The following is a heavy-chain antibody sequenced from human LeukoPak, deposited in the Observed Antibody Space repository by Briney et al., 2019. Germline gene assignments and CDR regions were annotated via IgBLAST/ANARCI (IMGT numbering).Heavy chain of an antibody. V-gene: IGHV3-21*06. J-gene: IGHJ4*02. CDR3: ARFWSGHYNFDC. D-gene: IGHD3-3*01. Sequence: GGSLRLSCAASGFTFSTYSMNWVRQAPGKGLEWVSSISSSSNYIYYADSVKGRFTISRDNAKNSLYLQMNSLRAEDTAVYYCARFWSGHYNFDCWGQGTPVTVSS. CDR1: GFTFSTYS. CDR2: ISSSSNYI.